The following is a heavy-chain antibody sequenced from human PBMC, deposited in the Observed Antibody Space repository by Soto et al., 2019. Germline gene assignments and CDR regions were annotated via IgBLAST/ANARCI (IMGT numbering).Heavy chain of an antibody. CDR3: ARSQYYYYYYMDV. V-gene: IGHV4-34*01. J-gene: IGHJ6*03. CDR1: GGSFSGYY. Sequence: SETLSLTCAVYGGSFSGYYWSWIRQPPGKGLEWIGEINHSGSTNYNPSLKSRVTISVDTSKNQVSLKLSSVTAADTAVYYCARSQYYYYYYMDVWGKGTTVTVSS. CDR2: INHSGST.